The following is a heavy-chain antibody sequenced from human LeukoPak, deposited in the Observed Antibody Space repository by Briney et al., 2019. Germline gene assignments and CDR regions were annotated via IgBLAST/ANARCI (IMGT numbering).Heavy chain of an antibody. CDR3: AKQGFAYYDILTGNDY. Sequence: GGSLRLSCAASGFTFSSYAMSWVRQAPGKGLEWVSAISGSGGSTYYADSVKGRFTISRGNSKNTLYLQMNSLRAEDTAVYYCAKQGFAYYDILTGNDYWGQGTLVTVSS. J-gene: IGHJ4*02. V-gene: IGHV3-23*01. CDR1: GFTFSSYA. D-gene: IGHD3-9*01. CDR2: ISGSGGST.